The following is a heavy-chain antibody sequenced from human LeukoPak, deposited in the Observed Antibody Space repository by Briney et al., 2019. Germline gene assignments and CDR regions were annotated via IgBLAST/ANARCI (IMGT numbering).Heavy chain of an antibody. CDR2: IKQDGSEK. V-gene: IGHV3-7*03. CDR1: GFTFSSYW. D-gene: IGHD1-14*01. J-gene: IGHJ3*02. CDR3: AKDIEPTDSYAFDI. Sequence: PGGSLRLSCAASGFTFSSYWMSWVRQAPGKGLEWVANIKQDGSEKYYVDSVKGRFTISRDNAKNSLYLQMNSLRAEDTALYYCAKDIEPTDSYAFDIWGQGTMVTVSS.